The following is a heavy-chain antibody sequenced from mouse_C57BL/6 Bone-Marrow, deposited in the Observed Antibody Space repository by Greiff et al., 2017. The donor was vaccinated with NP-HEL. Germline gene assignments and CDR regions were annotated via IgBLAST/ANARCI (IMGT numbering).Heavy chain of an antibody. CDR2: IYPRSGNT. V-gene: IGHV1-81*01. Sequence: VKLVESGAELARPGASVKLSCKASGYTFTSYGISWVKQRTGQGLEWIGEIYPRSGNTYYNEKFKGKATLTADKSSSTAYMELRSLTSEDSAVYFCATPWFAYWGQGTLVTVSA. CDR1: GYTFTSYG. J-gene: IGHJ3*01. CDR3: ATPWFAY.